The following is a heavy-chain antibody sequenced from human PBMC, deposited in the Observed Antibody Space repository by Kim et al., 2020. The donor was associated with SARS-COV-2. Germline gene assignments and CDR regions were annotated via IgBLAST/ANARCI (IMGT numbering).Heavy chain of an antibody. CDR1: GGSFSGYY. Sequence: SETLSLTCAVYGGSFSGYYWSWIRQPPGKGLEWIGEINHSGSTNYNPSLKSRVTISVDTSKNQFSLKLSSVTAADTAVYYCARGGRDGYAKARYFDYWG. CDR3: ARGGRDGYAKARYFDY. V-gene: IGHV4-34*01. CDR2: INHSGST. D-gene: IGHD5-12*01. J-gene: IGHJ4*01.